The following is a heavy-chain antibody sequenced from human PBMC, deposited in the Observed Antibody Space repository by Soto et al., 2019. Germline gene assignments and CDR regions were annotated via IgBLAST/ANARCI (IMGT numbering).Heavy chain of an antibody. CDR2: ISYDGSNK. CDR3: GRVGGWRSYWVGFDY. CDR1: GFTFSSYA. D-gene: IGHD1-26*01. Sequence: QVQLVESGGGVVQPGRSLRLSCAASGFTFSSYAMHWVRQAPGKGLEWVAVISYDGSNKYYADSVKGRFTISRDNSKNTLYLEMNSLRAEDTAVYYWGRVGGWRSYWVGFDYWGQGTLVTVSS. J-gene: IGHJ4*02. V-gene: IGHV3-30-3*01.